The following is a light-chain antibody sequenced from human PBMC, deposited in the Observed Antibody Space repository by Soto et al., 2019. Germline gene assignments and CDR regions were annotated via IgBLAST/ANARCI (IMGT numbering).Light chain of an antibody. CDR1: SSNIGAGYD. CDR3: AVWDNSMTAWV. V-gene: IGLV1-40*01. Sequence: QSVLTQPPSVSGAPGQRVTISCTGSSSNIGAGYDVHWYQQLPGTAPKLLISGNNNRPSGVPDRISDSKSGTSASLAITGLQAEDEANYYCAVWDNSMTAWVFGGGTQLTVL. CDR2: GNN. J-gene: IGLJ3*02.